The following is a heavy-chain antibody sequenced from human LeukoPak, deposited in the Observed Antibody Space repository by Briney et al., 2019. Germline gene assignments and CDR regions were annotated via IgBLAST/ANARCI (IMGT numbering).Heavy chain of an antibody. D-gene: IGHD6-13*01. CDR2: IQSDGGNE. Sequence: GGSLRLSCAASGFSFSTSGMHWIRQAPGKGLEWVAFIQSDGGNEYYADSVKGRFTISRDNSKNTVHLQMSSLRAEDTAMYYCVREVAAAGFDYWGQGTLVTVSS. CDR3: VREVAAAGFDY. J-gene: IGHJ4*02. CDR1: GFSFSTSG. V-gene: IGHV3-30*02.